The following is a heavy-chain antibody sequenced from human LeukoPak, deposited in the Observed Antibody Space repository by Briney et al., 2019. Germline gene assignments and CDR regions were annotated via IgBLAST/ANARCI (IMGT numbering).Heavy chain of an antibody. CDR1: GYTFTGYY. Sequence: ASVKVSCKASGYTFTGYYMHWVRQAPGQGLEWMGWINPNSGGTNYAQKFQGRVTITADKSTSTAYMELSSLRSEDTAVYYCARGFSSGWDDAFDIWGQGTMVTVSS. V-gene: IGHV1-2*02. CDR3: ARGFSSGWDDAFDI. D-gene: IGHD6-19*01. J-gene: IGHJ3*02. CDR2: INPNSGGT.